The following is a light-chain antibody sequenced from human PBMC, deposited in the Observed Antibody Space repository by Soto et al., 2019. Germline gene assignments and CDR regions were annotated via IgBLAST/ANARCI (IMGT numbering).Light chain of an antibody. CDR2: AAS. CDR3: QQSHSTPPIT. Sequence: DMQMTHSPSSLSASVADRVTITCRESQSISSYLNWYQQKPGKAPKLLIYAASSLQSGVTSRFSGSRACTEVTLIISSFQNEDFAAFYCQQSHSTPPITFGQGTRLEIK. CDR1: QSISSY. V-gene: IGKV1-39*01. J-gene: IGKJ5*01.